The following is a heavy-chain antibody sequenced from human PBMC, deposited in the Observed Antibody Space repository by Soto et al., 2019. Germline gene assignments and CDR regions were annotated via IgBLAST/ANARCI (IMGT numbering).Heavy chain of an antibody. CDR1: GFTFSSYG. D-gene: IGHD4-17*01. V-gene: IGHV3-33*01. J-gene: IGHJ6*02. CDR3: AREGPYGDYSSGMDV. CDR2: IWYDGSNK. Sequence: QVQLVESGGGVVQPGRSLRLSCAASGFTFSSYGMHWVRQAPGKGLEWVAVIWYDGSNKYYADSVKGRFTISRDNSKNTLYLQMNSLRAEDTAVYYGAREGPYGDYSSGMDVWGQGTTVTVSS.